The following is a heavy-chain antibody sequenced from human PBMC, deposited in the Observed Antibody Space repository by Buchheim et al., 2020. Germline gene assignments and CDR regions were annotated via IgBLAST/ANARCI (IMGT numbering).Heavy chain of an antibody. Sequence: EVQLLESGGGLVQPGGSLRLSCAASGFTFSSYAMSWVRQAPGKGLEWVSAISGSGGSTYYADSVKGRFTISRDNSKNKLYLQMNSLRAEDTAVYYCAKFPYDFWSGYYKGVYFDYWGQGTL. V-gene: IGHV3-23*01. CDR1: GFTFSSYA. J-gene: IGHJ4*02. CDR2: ISGSGGST. CDR3: AKFPYDFWSGYYKGVYFDY. D-gene: IGHD3-3*01.